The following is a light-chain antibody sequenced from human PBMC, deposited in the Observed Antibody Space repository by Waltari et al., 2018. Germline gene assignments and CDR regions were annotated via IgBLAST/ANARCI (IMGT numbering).Light chain of an antibody. CDR1: DSDVGAYDV. CDR2: EVS. J-gene: IGLJ1*01. CDR3: SSYTTSSAPGV. Sequence: QSALTQPASVSGSPGQSITISCSGTDSDVGAYDVVPWYQQHPGKAPHLIIYEVSNRPSGISNRFSASKSGNTASLTISGLQAEDEADYYCSSYTTSSAPGVFGTGTRVTVL. V-gene: IGLV2-14*01.